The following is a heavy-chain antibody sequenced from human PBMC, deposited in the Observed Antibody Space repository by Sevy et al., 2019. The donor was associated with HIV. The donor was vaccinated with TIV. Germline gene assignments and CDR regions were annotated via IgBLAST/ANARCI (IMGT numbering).Heavy chain of an antibody. CDR2: ISGSAGST. J-gene: IGHJ5*02. CDR1: GFTFSTYT. Sequence: GGSLRLSCAASGFTFSTYTMSWVRQAPGKGLEWVSAISGSAGSTYYADLVQGRFTISRDNAKNSLYMQMNSLRAEDTAVYYCARVDTNYDRGFDPWGQGTLVTVSS. V-gene: IGHV3-23*01. D-gene: IGHD3-22*01. CDR3: ARVDTNYDRGFDP.